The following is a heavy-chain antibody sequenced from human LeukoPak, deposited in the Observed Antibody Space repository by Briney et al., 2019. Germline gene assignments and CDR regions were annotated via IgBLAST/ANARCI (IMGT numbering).Heavy chain of an antibody. J-gene: IGHJ4*02. D-gene: IGHD3-10*01. Sequence: GGSLRLSCAASGFTFSSYAMSWVRQAPGKGLEWVSAISGSGGSTYYADSVKGRFTISRDNSKNTLYLQMNSLRAEDTAVYYCAKDVVLWFGDPSCFDYWGQGTLVTVSS. V-gene: IGHV3-23*01. CDR1: GFTFSSYA. CDR2: ISGSGGST. CDR3: AKDVVLWFGDPSCFDY.